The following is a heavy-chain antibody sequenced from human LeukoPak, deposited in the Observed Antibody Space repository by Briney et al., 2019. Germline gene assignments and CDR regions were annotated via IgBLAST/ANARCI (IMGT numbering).Heavy chain of an antibody. D-gene: IGHD4-17*01. CDR3: ARAGDYGDYVGWFDP. CDR1: GFTFSSYG. CDR2: ISGSGGST. J-gene: IGHJ5*02. V-gene: IGHV3-23*01. Sequence: GGSLRLSCAASGFTFSSYGMSWVRQAPGKGLEWVSAISGSGGSTYYADSVKGRFTISRDNSKNTLYLQMNSLRAEDTAVYYCARAGDYGDYVGWFDPWGQGTLVTVSS.